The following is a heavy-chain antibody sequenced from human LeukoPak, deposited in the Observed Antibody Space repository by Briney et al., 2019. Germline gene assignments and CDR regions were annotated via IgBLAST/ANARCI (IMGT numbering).Heavy chain of an antibody. Sequence: ASVKVSCKASGYTFTSYDINWVRQATGQGLEWMGWMNPNSGNTGYAQKFQGRVTITRNTSISTAYMELSSLRSEDTAVYYCARGAPTVRDAFDLWGQGTMVTVSS. D-gene: IGHD4-17*01. CDR2: MNPNSGNT. CDR1: GYTFTSYD. CDR3: ARGAPTVRDAFDL. J-gene: IGHJ3*01. V-gene: IGHV1-8*03.